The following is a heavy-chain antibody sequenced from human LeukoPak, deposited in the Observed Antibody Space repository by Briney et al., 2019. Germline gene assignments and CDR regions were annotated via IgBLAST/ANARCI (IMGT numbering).Heavy chain of an antibody. J-gene: IGHJ4*02. CDR1: GYSFTSNW. D-gene: IGHD5-12*01. Sequence: PGESLKISCKGSGYSFTSNWIGWVSQMPGKGLEWMGIIYPSDSDTRYSPSFQGQVTISVDKSISTAYLQWNSLKASDTAMYYCARVLYSGYEAGYWGQGTLVTVSS. CDR2: IYPSDSDT. CDR3: ARVLYSGYEAGY. V-gene: IGHV5-51*01.